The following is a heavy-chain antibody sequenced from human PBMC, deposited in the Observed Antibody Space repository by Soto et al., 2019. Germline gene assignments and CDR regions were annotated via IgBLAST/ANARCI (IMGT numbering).Heavy chain of an antibody. CDR3: ARSPGVFDY. V-gene: IGHV1-69*06. Sequence: ASVKVSCKASGGTFSSLAISWVRQAPGQGLEWMGGLVPVFGTANYAQKFQGRVTITADTSTSTSYMELGSLRSEDTAVYYCARSPGVFDYWGQGTLVTVSS. CDR1: GGTFSSLA. J-gene: IGHJ4*02. CDR2: LVPVFGTA. D-gene: IGHD3-10*01.